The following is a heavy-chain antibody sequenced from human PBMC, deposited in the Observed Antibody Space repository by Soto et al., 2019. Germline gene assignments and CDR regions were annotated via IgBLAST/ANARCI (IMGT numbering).Heavy chain of an antibody. J-gene: IGHJ2*01. CDR3: ARGFCTGGSCYSGWYLDL. CDR1: GYTFTSYT. CDR2: INAANGDT. Sequence: QVQLVQSGAEVKKPGASVKVSCKASGYTFTSYTLHWVRLAPGQRLEWMGWINAANGDTKHSQKFQGRVTITRDTSASTGYMELSSLRSEDTAVYYCARGFCTGGSCYSGWYLDLRGRGTLVAVSS. D-gene: IGHD2-15*01. V-gene: IGHV1-3*01.